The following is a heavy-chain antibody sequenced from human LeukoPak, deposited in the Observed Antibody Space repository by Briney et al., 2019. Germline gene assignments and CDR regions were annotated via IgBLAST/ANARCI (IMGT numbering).Heavy chain of an antibody. D-gene: IGHD3-9*01. CDR2: ISSDGSNK. CDR3: AKGPEYQDTLTGSYDYSSMDV. J-gene: IGHJ6*04. Sequence: GRSLTLSCSASGLAFSSNGMHWVRQAPGKGLEWVAVISSDGSNKNFVESVKGRFTISRDNPKNTLYMQMNSLSIEDTAVYYCAKGPEYQDTLTGSYDYSSMDVWGRGTTVIVSA. CDR1: GLAFSSNG. V-gene: IGHV3-30*18.